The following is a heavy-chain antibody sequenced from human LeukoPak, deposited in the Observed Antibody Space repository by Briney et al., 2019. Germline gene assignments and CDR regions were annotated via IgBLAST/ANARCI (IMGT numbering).Heavy chain of an antibody. J-gene: IGHJ3*02. CDR3: ARGIEVRPMGAFDI. CDR1: GLTFSRYA. D-gene: IGHD3-10*01. CDR2: ISESGSGT. Sequence: GGSLRLSCAVSGLTFSRYAMSWVRQAPGKGLEWVSAISESGSGTYYADSVKGRFTISRDNSKDTLSLQMNSLRAEDTAVYYCARGIEVRPMGAFDIWGQGTMVTVSS. V-gene: IGHV3-23*01.